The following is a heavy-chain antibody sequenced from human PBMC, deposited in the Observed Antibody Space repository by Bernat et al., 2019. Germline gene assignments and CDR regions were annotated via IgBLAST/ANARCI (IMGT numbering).Heavy chain of an antibody. CDR1: GFTFSDYY. CDR2: ITSISKYT. CDR3: ARRRGDCSVGSCPFD. J-gene: IGHJ4*01. Sequence: LSCAASGFTFSDYYLNWIRQSPGKGLEWVSYITSISKYTNYADSVKGRFTISRDNAKNSRYLEMNRLRPEDTAVYYCARRRGDCSVGSCPFD. D-gene: IGHD2-15*01. V-gene: IGHV3-11*06.